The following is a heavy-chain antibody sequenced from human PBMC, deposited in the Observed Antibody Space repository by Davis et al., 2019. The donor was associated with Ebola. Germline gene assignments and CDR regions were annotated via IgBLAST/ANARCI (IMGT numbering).Heavy chain of an antibody. D-gene: IGHD3-10*01. V-gene: IGHV1-18*01. CDR1: GYTFTSYG. CDR3: AREKLWFGELLGDY. J-gene: IGHJ4*02. CDR2: ISAYNGNT. Sequence: ASVQVSCKASGYTFTSYGISWVRQAPGQGLEWMGWISAYNGNTNYAQKLQGRVTMTTDTSTSTAYMELRSLRSDDTAVYYCAREKLWFGELLGDYWGQGTLVTVSS.